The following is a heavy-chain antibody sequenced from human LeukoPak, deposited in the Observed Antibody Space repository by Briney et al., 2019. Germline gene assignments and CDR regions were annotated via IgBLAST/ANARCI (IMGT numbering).Heavy chain of an antibody. J-gene: IGHJ4*02. CDR2: ISSSSSYI. CDR1: GFTFSSYS. Sequence: PGGSLRLSCAASGFTFSSYSMNWVRQAPGKGLEGVSSISSSSSYIYYADSVKGRFTISRDNAKNSLYLQMNSLRAEDTAVYYCARDQTRGFYVAATTINDYWGQGTLVTVSS. D-gene: IGHD5-24*01. V-gene: IGHV3-21*01. CDR3: ARDQTRGFYVAATTINDY.